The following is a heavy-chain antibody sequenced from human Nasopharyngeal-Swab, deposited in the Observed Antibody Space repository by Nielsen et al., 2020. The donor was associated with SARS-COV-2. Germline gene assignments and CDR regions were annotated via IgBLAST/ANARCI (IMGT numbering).Heavy chain of an antibody. CDR1: GYTFNNYY. D-gene: IGHD2-2*01. J-gene: IGHJ6*02. CDR2: INPGSGGT. V-gene: IGHV1-46*02. CDR3: ARRGRCSGSSCDMDV. Sequence: VKVSCKASGYTFNNYYIHWVRQAPGQGLERMGMINPGSGGTTYAQKFQGRVTMTRDTSTSTVFMDLSSLRSEDTAVYYCARRGRCSGSSCDMDVWGQGTTVTVSS.